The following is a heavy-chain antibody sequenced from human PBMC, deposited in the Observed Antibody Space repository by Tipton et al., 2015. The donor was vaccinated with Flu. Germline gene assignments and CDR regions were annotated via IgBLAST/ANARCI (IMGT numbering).Heavy chain of an antibody. CDR3: ARGDFWSGYYVDY. V-gene: IGHV4-61*01. CDR2: IYYSGGT. D-gene: IGHD3-3*01. J-gene: IGHJ4*02. CDR1: GGSVSSGSYY. Sequence: LRLSCTVSGGSVSSGSYYWSWIRQPPGKGLEWIGYIYYSGGTNYNPSLKSRVTISVDTSKNQFSLKLSSVTAADTAVYYCARGDFWSGYYVDYWGQGTLVTVSS.